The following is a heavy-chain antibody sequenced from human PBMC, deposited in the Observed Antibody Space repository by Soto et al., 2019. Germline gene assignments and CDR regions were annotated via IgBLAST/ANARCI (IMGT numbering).Heavy chain of an antibody. Sequence: GGSLRLSCTVSGVTVSSNYMNWVRRAPGKGLEWVSVIFPDGSTYYTDSVRDRFTISRDNSKNTVYLQMNSLRAEDTAVYFCARRALPHAFVDYWGQGTLVTVSS. J-gene: IGHJ4*02. CDR2: IFPDGST. CDR3: ARRALPHAFVDY. CDR1: GVTVSSNY. D-gene: IGHD2-15*01. V-gene: IGHV3-66*01.